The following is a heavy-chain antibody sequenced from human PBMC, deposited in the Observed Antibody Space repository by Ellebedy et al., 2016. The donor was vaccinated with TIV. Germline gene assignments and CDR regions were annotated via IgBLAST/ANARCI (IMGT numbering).Heavy chain of an antibody. J-gene: IGHJ6*02. CDR2: ISWSSGDV. Sequence: PGGSLRLSCVASGFSFDDYAMHWVRQAPGKGLEWVSGISWSSGDVCYADSVKGRFTISRDNAKNALYLQMNNLRPDDTALYYCAKASESGGYPSAPGKHGMDVWGQGTTVSVSS. CDR3: AKASESGGYPSAPGKHGMDV. CDR1: GFSFDDYA. D-gene: IGHD1-26*01. V-gene: IGHV3-9*01.